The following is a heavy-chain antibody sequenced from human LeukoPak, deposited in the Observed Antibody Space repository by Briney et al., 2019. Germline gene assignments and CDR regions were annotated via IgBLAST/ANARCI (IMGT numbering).Heavy chain of an antibody. V-gene: IGHV1-69*04. CDR1: GGTFSSYA. J-gene: IGHJ6*02. D-gene: IGHD1-26*01. Sequence: ASVKVSCKASGGTFSSYAISWLRQAPGQGLEWMGRIIPILGIANYAQKFQGRVTITADKSTSTAYMELSSLRSEDTAVYYCARGKEWELLFYYYYGMDVWGQGTTVTVSS. CDR3: ARGKEWELLFYYYYGMDV. CDR2: IIPILGIA.